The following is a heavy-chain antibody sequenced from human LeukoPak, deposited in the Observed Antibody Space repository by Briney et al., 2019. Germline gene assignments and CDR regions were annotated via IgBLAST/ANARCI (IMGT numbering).Heavy chain of an antibody. V-gene: IGHV1-2*06. CDR3: VRSYCGGDCYSDNWFDP. D-gene: IGHD2-21*02. CDR2: VNPNSGDT. CDR1: GFTFTGYY. J-gene: IGHJ5*02. Sequence: ASVKVSCRASGFTFTGYYIHWVRQAPGHGLEGTGRVNPNSGDTNYAQNFQGRVTMTRDTSISTAYMELSGLRSDHTAVYYCVRSYCGGDCYSDNWFDPWGQGTLVTVSS.